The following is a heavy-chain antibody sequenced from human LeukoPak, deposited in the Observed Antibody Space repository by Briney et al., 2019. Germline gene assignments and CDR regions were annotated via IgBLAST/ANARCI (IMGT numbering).Heavy chain of an antibody. D-gene: IGHD3-10*01. Sequence: PGGSLRPSCAASGFTFSGYGMHWVRQAPGKGLEWVTFISYDGTNKEYSDSVKGRFTISRDTSKNTLYLQMNSLRAEDTAVYYCAKDLAYYGSGSLIMPEDYYYGMDVWGQGTTVTVSS. J-gene: IGHJ6*02. CDR3: AKDLAYYGSGSLIMPEDYYYGMDV. CDR2: ISYDGTNK. V-gene: IGHV3-30*18. CDR1: GFTFSGYG.